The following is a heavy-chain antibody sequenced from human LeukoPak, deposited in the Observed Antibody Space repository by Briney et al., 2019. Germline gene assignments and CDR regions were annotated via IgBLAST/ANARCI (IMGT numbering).Heavy chain of an antibody. CDR3: ARQCSITSCL. CDR2: ISGSGSST. Sequence: GGSLRLSCEASGFTFSSYAMSWVRQAPGKGLEWVSAISGSGSSTYYADSVKGRFTISRDNAKSSPYLQMNSLRAEDAAVYYCARQCSITSCLWGQGTLVTVSS. J-gene: IGHJ4*02. D-gene: IGHD2-2*01. V-gene: IGHV3-23*01. CDR1: GFTFSSYA.